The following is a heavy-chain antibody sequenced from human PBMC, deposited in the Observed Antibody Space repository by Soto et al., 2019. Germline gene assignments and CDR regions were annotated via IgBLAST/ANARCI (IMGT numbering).Heavy chain of an antibody. CDR2: IYHSGST. Sequence: SETLSLTCAVSGYSISSDDYWGWIRQPPGKGLEWIGIIYHSGSTYYNPSLKSRVTISGDTSKNQFSLQLSSVTAADTAVYSCARDHFPMGQRLGYHYFDYWGQGTLVTVSS. V-gene: IGHV4-38-2*02. D-gene: IGHD6-25*01. J-gene: IGHJ4*03. CDR3: ARDHFPMGQRLGYHYFDY. CDR1: GYSISSDDY.